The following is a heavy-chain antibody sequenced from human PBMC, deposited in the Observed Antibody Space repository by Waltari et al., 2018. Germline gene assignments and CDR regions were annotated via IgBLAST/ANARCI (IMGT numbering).Heavy chain of an antibody. J-gene: IGHJ4*02. CDR3: ASLASI. D-gene: IGHD3-3*02. CDR2: ISVNSEYI. CDR1: GFSFSIYP. Sequence: EVQLVESGGGLVKPGGSLRLSCAASGFSFSIYPMSWVRQAPGKGLEWVAFISVNSEYIFYADSVRGRFTISRDNAKNSLYLQRNSLTAEDTAVYYCASLASIWGQGTLVTVSS. V-gene: IGHV3-21*02.